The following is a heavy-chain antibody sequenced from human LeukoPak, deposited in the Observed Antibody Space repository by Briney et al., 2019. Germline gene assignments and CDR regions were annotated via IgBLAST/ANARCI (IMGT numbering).Heavy chain of an antibody. D-gene: IGHD3-22*01. CDR3: AKDLYDRSGYYYTIMDY. Sequence: GRSLRLSCAASGFTFSSYAMHWVRQAPGKGLEWVAVISYDGRNKYYADSVKGRFIISRDNSKNTVFLQMNSLRPEDTAVYYCAKDLYDRSGYYYTIMDYWGQGTLVTVTS. J-gene: IGHJ4*02. CDR1: GFTFSSYA. CDR2: ISYDGRNK. V-gene: IGHV3-30*04.